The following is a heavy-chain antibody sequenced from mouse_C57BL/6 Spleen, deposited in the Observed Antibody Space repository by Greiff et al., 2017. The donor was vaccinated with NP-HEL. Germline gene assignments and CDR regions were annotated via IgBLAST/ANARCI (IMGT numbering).Heavy chain of an antibody. Sequence: EVQGVESGGGLVQPKGSLTLSCAASGFSFNTYAMHWVRQAPGKGLEWVARIRSKSNNYATYYADSVKDRFTISRDDSESMLYLQMNNLKTEDTAMYYCVRHGGTYWYFDVWGTGTTVTVSS. CDR3: VRHGGTYWYFDV. V-gene: IGHV10-1*01. J-gene: IGHJ1*03. CDR1: GFSFNTYA. CDR2: IRSKSNNYAT. D-gene: IGHD3-3*01.